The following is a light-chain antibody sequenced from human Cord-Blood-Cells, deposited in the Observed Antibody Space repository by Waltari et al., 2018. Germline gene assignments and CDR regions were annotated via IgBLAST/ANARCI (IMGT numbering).Light chain of an antibody. CDR3: MQALQTPLT. CDR2: LGS. J-gene: IGKJ4*01. CDR1: QSPLHSNGYNY. Sequence: DIVMTQSPLSLPVNPGEPASITCRSSQSPLHSNGYNYLDWYLQKPGQSPQLLIYLGSNRASGVPDRFSGSGSGTDFTLKISRVEAEDVGVYYCMQALQTPLTFGGGTKVEIK. V-gene: IGKV2-28*01.